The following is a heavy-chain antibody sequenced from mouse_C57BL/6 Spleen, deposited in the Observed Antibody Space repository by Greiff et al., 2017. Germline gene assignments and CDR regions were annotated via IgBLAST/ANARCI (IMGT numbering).Heavy chain of an antibody. V-gene: IGHV1-64*01. CDR3: AREVYGTNPAWFAY. CDR2: IHPNSGST. D-gene: IGHD2-10*02. Sequence: VQLQQPGAELVQPGASVKLSCKASGYTFTSYWLPWVKQRPGQGLEWIGMIHPNSGSTNYNEKFKSKAPLTVDKSSSTSYLQLSSLTSEDSAVYYCAREVYGTNPAWFAYGGQGTLVTVAA. CDR1: GYTFTSYW. J-gene: IGHJ3*01.